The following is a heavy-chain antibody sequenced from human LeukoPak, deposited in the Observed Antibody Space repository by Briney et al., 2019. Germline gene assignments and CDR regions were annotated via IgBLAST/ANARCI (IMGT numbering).Heavy chain of an antibody. CDR1: GFTVSTNY. Sequence: HPGGSLRLSCAASGFTVSTNYMSWVRQAPGKGLEWVSVIYSSGSTYYADSVKGRFTIFRDNSKNTLYLQMNSLRAEYTAVYYCARDGGLAPYSSSTPFDYWGQGTLVTVSS. V-gene: IGHV3-66*03. CDR3: ARDGGLAPYSSSTPFDY. J-gene: IGHJ4*02. CDR2: IYSSGST. D-gene: IGHD6-6*01.